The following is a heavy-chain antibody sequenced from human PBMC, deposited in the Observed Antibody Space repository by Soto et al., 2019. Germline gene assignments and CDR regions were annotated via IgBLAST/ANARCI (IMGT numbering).Heavy chain of an antibody. CDR2: ISPEGSEK. Sequence: EVQLVESGGGLVQPGGSLRLSCAVSGFIFSDYWMTWVRQAPGKGLEWVATISPEGSEKYYVDSLKGRFTISRDNAKNSLYLQMISLSAEAPALYYCARARIDYWGRGTLITVSS. CDR1: GFIFSDYW. V-gene: IGHV3-7*03. J-gene: IGHJ4*02. CDR3: ARARIDY.